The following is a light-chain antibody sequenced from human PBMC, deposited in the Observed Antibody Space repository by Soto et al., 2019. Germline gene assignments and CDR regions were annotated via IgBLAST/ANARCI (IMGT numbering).Light chain of an antibody. CDR1: QAISNH. Sequence: DIQMTQSPSSLPASVGERVIITCQASQAISNHLNWYQQKPGRAPQLLIYDTSNLETGVPSRFRGSGCGTDFTFTITSLQPEDFATYFCLQTRKLPLTFGGGTKVDMK. J-gene: IGKJ4*01. CDR2: DTS. CDR3: LQTRKLPLT. V-gene: IGKV1-33*01.